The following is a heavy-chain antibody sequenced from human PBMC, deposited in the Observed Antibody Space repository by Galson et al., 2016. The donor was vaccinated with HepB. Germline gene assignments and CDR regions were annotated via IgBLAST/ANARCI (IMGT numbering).Heavy chain of an antibody. J-gene: IGHJ4*02. CDR3: AHAPNLYYFGN. CDR2: IKQDGSER. CDR1: GFTFSSHW. D-gene: IGHD3-9*01. V-gene: IGHV3-7*03. Sequence: SLRLSCAASGFTFSSHWMSWVRQAPGKGLEWVANIKQDGSERYYVDSVKGRFTISRDNAKNSLYLQMNSLRVEDTAVYYCAHAPNLYYFGNWGQGTLVTASS.